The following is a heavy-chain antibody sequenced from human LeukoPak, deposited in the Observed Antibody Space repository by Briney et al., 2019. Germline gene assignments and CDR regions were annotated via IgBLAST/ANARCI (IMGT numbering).Heavy chain of an antibody. J-gene: IGHJ4*02. V-gene: IGHV3-23*01. Sequence: GGSLRLSCAASGFTFSTYAMAWARQAPGKGLEWVSSIIASGDNTYYADSVKGRFTISRDNSKNTLYLQMNSLRAEDTAVYYCARGSRGNYDYWGQGTLVTVSS. D-gene: IGHD1-7*01. CDR1: GFTFSTYA. CDR2: IIASGDNT. CDR3: ARGSRGNYDY.